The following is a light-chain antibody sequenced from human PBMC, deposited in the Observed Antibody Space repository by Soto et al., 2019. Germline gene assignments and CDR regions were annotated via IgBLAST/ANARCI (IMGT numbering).Light chain of an antibody. Sequence: AIQMTQSPSSLSASVGDRVTITCRASQGGGIDLGWYQHKPGEAPKLLIYAASNLETGVPSRFSGSGSGTDFTLTISSLQPEDFATYYCLQDYNSPYTFGQGTKLEIK. CDR3: LQDYNSPYT. CDR2: AAS. J-gene: IGKJ2*01. V-gene: IGKV1-6*01. CDR1: QGGGID.